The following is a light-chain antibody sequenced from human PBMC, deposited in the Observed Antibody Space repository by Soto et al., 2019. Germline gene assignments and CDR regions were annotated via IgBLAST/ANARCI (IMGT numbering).Light chain of an antibody. CDR1: QSLDNAF. J-gene: IGKJ3*01. V-gene: IGKV3-20*01. Sequence: EVVLTQSPVTLSLSPGERATLSCRASQSLDNAFLAWLQHKPGQAPRLLISGSSSRGAGIPCRFSVSGSGTDFTLIISKLEPEDFAVYYCQQFGSPPITFGPVTKVEIK. CDR2: GSS. CDR3: QQFGSPPIT.